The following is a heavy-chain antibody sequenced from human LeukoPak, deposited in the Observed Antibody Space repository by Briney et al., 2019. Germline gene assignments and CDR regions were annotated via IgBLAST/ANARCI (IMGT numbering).Heavy chain of an antibody. D-gene: IGHD3-3*01. CDR1: GYTFTGYY. Sequence: GASVKVSCKASGYTFTGYYMHWVRQAPGQGLEWMGWINPNSGGTNYAQKFQGRVTMTRDTSISTAYMELSRLRSDDTAVYYCASRGNDFWSGYYMDVWGKGTTVTVPS. CDR2: INPNSGGT. V-gene: IGHV1-2*02. J-gene: IGHJ6*03. CDR3: ASRGNDFWSGYYMDV.